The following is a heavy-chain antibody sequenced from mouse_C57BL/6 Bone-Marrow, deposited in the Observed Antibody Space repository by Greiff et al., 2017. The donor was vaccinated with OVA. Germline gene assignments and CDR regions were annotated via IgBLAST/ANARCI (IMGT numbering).Heavy chain of an antibody. Sequence: QVHVKQSGAELVRPGSSVKLSCKASGYTFTSYWMHWVKQRPIQGLEWIGNIDPSDSETHYNQKFKDKATLTVDKSSSTAYMQLSSLTSEDSAVYYCARYGKDAMDYWGQGTSVTVSS. CDR3: ARYGKDAMDY. D-gene: IGHD1-1*01. V-gene: IGHV1-52*01. CDR2: IDPSDSET. J-gene: IGHJ4*01. CDR1: GYTFTSYW.